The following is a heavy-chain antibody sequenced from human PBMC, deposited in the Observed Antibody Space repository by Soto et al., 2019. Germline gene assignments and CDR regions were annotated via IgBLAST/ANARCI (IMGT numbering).Heavy chain of an antibody. CDR3: ARGSGYCSSTSCYEEGYYYYGMDV. D-gene: IGHD2-2*01. Sequence: QVQLQESGPGLVKPSQTLSLTCTASGGSISSGDYYWSWIRQPPGKGLEWIGYIYYSGSTYYNPSLKSRVTISVDTSKNQFSLKLSSVTAADTAVYYCARGSGYCSSTSCYEEGYYYYGMDVWGQGTTVTVSS. CDR1: GGSISSGDYY. V-gene: IGHV4-30-4*01. CDR2: IYYSGST. J-gene: IGHJ6*02.